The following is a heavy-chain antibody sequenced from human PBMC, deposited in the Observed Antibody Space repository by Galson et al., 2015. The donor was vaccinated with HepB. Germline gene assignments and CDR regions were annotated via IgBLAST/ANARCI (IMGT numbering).Heavy chain of an antibody. D-gene: IGHD6-13*01. CDR3: ARDLSAAADGMDV. J-gene: IGHJ6*02. CDR2: IYSGGST. CDR1: GFTFSNAW. V-gene: IGHV3-66*01. Sequence: SLRLSCAASGFTFSNAWMNWVRQAPGKGLEWVSVIYSGGSTYYADSVKGRFTISRDNSKNTLYLQMNSLRAEDTAVYYCARDLSAAADGMDVWGQGTTVTVSS.